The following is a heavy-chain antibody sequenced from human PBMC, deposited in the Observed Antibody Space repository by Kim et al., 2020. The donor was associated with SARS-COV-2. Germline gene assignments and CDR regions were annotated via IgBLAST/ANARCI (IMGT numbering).Heavy chain of an antibody. Sequence: KGRFTISRDNSKNTLYLQMNSLGAEDTAVYYCARESYGSGSYYAGGWFDPWGQGTLVTVSS. CDR3: ARESYGSGSYYAGGWFDP. V-gene: IGHV3-30*01. J-gene: IGHJ5*02. D-gene: IGHD3-10*01.